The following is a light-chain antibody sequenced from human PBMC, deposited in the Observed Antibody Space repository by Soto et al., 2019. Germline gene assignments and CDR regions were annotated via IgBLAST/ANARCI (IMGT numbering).Light chain of an antibody. J-gene: IGKJ5*01. V-gene: IGKV3-20*01. CDR2: GTS. Sequence: SQTGDSRYLAWYQQKPGQAPRLLIYGTSSRASCIPDGFIGSGSATDVSLTISTLELECAAVYYWQQYGNAPITNGQGTRLEIK. CDR3: QQYGNAPIT. CDR1: QTGDSRY.